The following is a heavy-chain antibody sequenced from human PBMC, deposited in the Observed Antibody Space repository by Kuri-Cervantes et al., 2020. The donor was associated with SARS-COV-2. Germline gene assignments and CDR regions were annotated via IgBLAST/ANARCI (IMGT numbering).Heavy chain of an antibody. CDR1: GFTFSSYW. V-gene: IGHV3-7*01. CDR3: ARDGGGYYDSSGYYGQLGFDY. J-gene: IGHJ4*02. CDR2: IKQDGSEK. D-gene: IGHD3-22*01. Sequence: GGSLRLSCAASGFTFSSYWMSWVRQAPGKGLEWVANIKQDGSEKYYVDSVKGRFTISRDNAKNSLYLQMNSLRDEDTAVYYCARDGGGYYDSSGYYGQLGFDYWGQGTLVTVSS.